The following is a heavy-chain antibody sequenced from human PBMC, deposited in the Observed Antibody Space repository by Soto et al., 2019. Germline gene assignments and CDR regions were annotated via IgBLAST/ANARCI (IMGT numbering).Heavy chain of an antibody. CDR1: GYSFTSYW. CDR2: IDPSDSYT. V-gene: IGHV5-10-1*01. Sequence: GESLKISCKGSGYSFTSYWISWVRQMPGKGLEWMGRIDPSDSYTNYSPSFQGHVTISADKSISTAYLQWSSLKASDTAMYYCARQALSWNNAGGDWFDPWGKGTLVTVPQ. D-gene: IGHD1-1*01. CDR3: ARQALSWNNAGGDWFDP. J-gene: IGHJ5*02.